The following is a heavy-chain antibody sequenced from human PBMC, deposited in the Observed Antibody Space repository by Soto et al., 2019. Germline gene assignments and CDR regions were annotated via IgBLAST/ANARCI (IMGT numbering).Heavy chain of an antibody. CDR1: GYTLTELS. CDR2: FDPEDGET. D-gene: IGHD2-15*01. CDR3: ATTTIYCSGGSCYSGGWFDP. J-gene: IGHJ5*02. V-gene: IGHV1-24*01. Sequence: VSVKVSCKVSGYTLTELSMHWVRQAPGKGLEWMGGFDPEDGETIYAQKFQGRVTMTEDTSTDTAYMELSSLRSEDTAVYYCATTTIYCSGGSCYSGGWFDPWGQGTLVTVSS.